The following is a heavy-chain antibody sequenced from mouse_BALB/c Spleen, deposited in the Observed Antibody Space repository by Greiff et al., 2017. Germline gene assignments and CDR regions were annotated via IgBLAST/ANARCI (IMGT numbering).Heavy chain of an antibody. V-gene: IGHV2-9*02. J-gene: IGHJ3*01. CDR3: ARDGNWDGFAY. CDR2: IWAGGST. D-gene: IGHD4-1*01. CDR1: GFSLTSYG. Sequence: VKVEESGPGLVAPSQSLSITCTVSGFSLTSYGVHWVRQPPGKGLEWLGVIWAGGSTNYNSALMSRLSISKDNSKSQVFLKMNSLQTDDTAMYYCARDGNWDGFAYWGQGTLVTVSA.